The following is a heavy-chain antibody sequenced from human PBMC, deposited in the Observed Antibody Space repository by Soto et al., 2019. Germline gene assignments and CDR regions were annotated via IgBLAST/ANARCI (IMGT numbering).Heavy chain of an antibody. CDR1: GGTFSSYA. CDR3: ARASYCRSTSCQAPPYYFDY. D-gene: IGHD2-2*01. CDR2: IMPIFGTA. J-gene: IGHJ4*02. V-gene: IGHV1-69*13. Sequence: ASVKVSCKASGGTFSSYAISWVRQAPGQGLEWMGGIMPIFGTANYAQKFQDSVTITADESTSTAYMELRSLRSEEKAVYYRARASYCRSTSCQAPPYYFDYWRQGTLLTVSS.